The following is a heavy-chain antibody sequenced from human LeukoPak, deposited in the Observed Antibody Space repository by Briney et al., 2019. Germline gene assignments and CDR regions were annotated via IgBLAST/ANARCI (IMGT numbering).Heavy chain of an antibody. CDR2: IYSGGST. J-gene: IGHJ6*02. CDR1: GFTVSSNY. Sequence: GGSLRLSCAASGFTVSSNYMSWVRQAPGKGLEWVSVIYSGGSTYYADSVKGRFTISRDNSNNTLFLQMNSLRTEDTAVYSCAKGPHMDVWGQGTTVTVSS. CDR3: AKGPHMDV. V-gene: IGHV3-66*02.